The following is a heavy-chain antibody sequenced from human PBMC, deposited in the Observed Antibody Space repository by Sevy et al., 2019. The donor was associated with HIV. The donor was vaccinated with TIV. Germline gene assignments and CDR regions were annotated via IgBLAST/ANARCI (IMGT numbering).Heavy chain of an antibody. V-gene: IGHV1-2*02. CDR3: ARNGVRAAAGIVGWFDP. D-gene: IGHD6-13*01. CDR1: GYTFTGYY. J-gene: IGHJ5*02. CDR2: INPNSGGT. Sequence: ASVKVSCKASGYTFTGYYMHWVRQAPGQGLEWMGWINPNSGGTNYAQKFQGRVTMTRDTSISTDYMELSRLRSDDTAVYYCARNGVRAAAGIVGWFDPWGQGTLVTVSS.